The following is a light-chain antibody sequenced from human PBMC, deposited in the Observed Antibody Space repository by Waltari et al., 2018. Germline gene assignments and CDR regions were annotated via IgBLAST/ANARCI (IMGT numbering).Light chain of an antibody. CDR2: GAS. CDR1: QSVSSNY. V-gene: IGKV3-20*01. Sequence: CRARQSVSSNYLAWYRQKPGQAPRLLIYGASSRATGIPDRFSGSGSGTDFTLTISRLEPEDFAVYYCQQYGSSPLTFGQGTKLEIK. J-gene: IGKJ2*01. CDR3: QQYGSSPLT.